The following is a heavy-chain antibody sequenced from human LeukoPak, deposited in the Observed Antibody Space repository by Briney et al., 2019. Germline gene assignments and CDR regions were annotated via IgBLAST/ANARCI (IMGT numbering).Heavy chain of an antibody. CDR2: ISYDGSNK. D-gene: IGHD3-10*01. J-gene: IGHJ5*02. Sequence: GRSLRLSCAASGFTFSSYGMHWVRQAPGKGLEWVAVISYDGSNKYYADSVKGRFTISRDNSKNTPYLQMNSLRAEDTAVYYCSKIRSYYDWFDPWGQGTLVTVSS. CDR3: SKIRSYYDWFDP. V-gene: IGHV3-30*18. CDR1: GFTFSSYG.